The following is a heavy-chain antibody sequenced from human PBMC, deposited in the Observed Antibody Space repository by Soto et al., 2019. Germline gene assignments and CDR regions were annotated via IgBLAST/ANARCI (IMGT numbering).Heavy chain of an antibody. D-gene: IGHD2-21*01. CDR3: AKRRQPRLHFWLTI. V-gene: IGHV4-4*02. CDR1: GDSVTNTDW. CDR2: IYHSGAT. J-gene: IGHJ1*01. Sequence: PSETLYLTCTVSGDSVTNTDWGGWVRQSPGQGLEWIGEIYHSGATNYNPSLKSRLTMSIDKSKNEFSLKLNSVTAADTAVYYCAKRRQPRLHFWLTIWGQGILVTVSS.